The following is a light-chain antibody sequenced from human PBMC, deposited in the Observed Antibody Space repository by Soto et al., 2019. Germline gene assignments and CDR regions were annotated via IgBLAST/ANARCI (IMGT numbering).Light chain of an antibody. J-gene: IGKJ4*01. CDR3: QQLHSFVLT. Sequence: IQLTQSPSSLSASIGDRVTITCRASQDISIYLAWYQQKSGEAPRLLIYGASTLQSGVPSRFSGSRSGTDFILTIRGLQPEDFATYYCQQLHSFVLTFGGGTKVEMK. CDR1: QDISIY. CDR2: GAS. V-gene: IGKV1-9*01.